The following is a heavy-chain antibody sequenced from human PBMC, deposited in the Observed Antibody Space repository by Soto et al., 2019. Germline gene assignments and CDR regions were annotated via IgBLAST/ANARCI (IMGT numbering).Heavy chain of an antibody. Sequence: SETLSLTCTVSGISVSTSDYYWGWVRQPPGKGLDWIGNIYYSGSTFCNPSLRSRVTISVDTSKNQFSLKLNSVTAADTAVYFCAGFVVPASRNSDFDYWGQGTLVTVYS. CDR3: AGFVVPASRNSDFDY. CDR1: GISVSTSDYY. V-gene: IGHV4-39*01. J-gene: IGHJ4*02. D-gene: IGHD2-15*01. CDR2: IYYSGST.